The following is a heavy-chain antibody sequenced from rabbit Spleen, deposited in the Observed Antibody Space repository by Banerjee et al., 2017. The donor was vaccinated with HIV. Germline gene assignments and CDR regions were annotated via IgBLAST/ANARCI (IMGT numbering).Heavy chain of an antibody. CDR1: GFDFSRYS. D-gene: IGHD8-1*01. CDR3: ARDTGSSFSSYGMDL. V-gene: IGHV1S7*01. Sequence: QLEETGGGLVQPGGSLTLSCKTSGFDFSRYSMSWVRQAPGKGLEWIGAIYTGRGGTDYANWVNGRFTISSDNAQYTVDLQMNSLTAADTATYFCARDTGSSFSSYGMDLWGQGTLVTVS. CDR2: IYTGRGGT. J-gene: IGHJ6*01.